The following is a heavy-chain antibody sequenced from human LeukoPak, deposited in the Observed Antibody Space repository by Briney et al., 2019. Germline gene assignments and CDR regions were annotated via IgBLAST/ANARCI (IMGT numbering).Heavy chain of an antibody. CDR3: ARDNSGWSRDY. J-gene: IGHJ4*02. V-gene: IGHV3-21*06. D-gene: IGHD6-19*01. CDR1: GFTLRSYS. CDR2: INWGSNHI. Sequence: PGGSLRLSCAASGFTLRSYSMSWVRQAPGKGLEWVSSINWGSNHIYYADAVQGRFTISRDNAKNSLYLQTNSLRAEDTAIYYCARDNSGWSRDYWGQGTLVTVSS.